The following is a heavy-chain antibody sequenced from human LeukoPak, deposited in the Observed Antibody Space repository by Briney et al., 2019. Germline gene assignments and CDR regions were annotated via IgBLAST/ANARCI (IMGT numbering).Heavy chain of an antibody. D-gene: IGHD4-23*01. CDR1: GFTFSTYA. CDR2: ISGSGGTT. J-gene: IGHJ4*02. Sequence: GGSLRLSCAASGFTFSTYAMSWVRQAPGKGLEWVSEISGSGGTTFHADAVKGRFTISRDNSKNTSYLQMNSLRVEDTAVYYRAKRRGDNGAFDYWGQGTLVTVSS. V-gene: IGHV3-23*01. CDR3: AKRRGDNGAFDY.